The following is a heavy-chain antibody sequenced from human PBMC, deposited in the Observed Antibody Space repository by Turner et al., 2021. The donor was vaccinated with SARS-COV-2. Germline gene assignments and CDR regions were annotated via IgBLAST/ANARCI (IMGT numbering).Heavy chain of an antibody. CDR2: ITGSADIT. V-gene: IGHV3-23*01. D-gene: IGHD6-19*01. J-gene: IGHJ4*02. CDR1: GFTFSSYA. CDR3: AKDREGTGADYFDY. Sequence: EVQLLESGGGLVQPGGSLGLSCAASGFTFSSYAMTWVRQAPGKGREWVSSITGSADITHYADSVKGRFTISRDNSKNTLHLQMNSLRAEDTAIYYCAKDREGTGADYFDYWGQGTLVTVSS.